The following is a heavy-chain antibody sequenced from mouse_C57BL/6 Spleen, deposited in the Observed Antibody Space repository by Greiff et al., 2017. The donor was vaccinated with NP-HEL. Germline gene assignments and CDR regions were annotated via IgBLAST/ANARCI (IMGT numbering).Heavy chain of an antibody. CDR3: TRRERKYAMDY. Sequence: QVQLQQSGAELVRPGASVTLSCKASGYTFTDYAMHWVKQTPVHGLEWIGAIDPETGGTAYNQKFKGKAILTADKSSSTAYMELRSLTSEDSAVYDCTRRERKYAMDYWGQGTSVTVSS. CDR2: IDPETGGT. CDR1: GYTFTDYA. J-gene: IGHJ4*01. V-gene: IGHV1-15*01.